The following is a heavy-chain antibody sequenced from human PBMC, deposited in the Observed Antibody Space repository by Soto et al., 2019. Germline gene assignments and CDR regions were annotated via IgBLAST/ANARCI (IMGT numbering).Heavy chain of an antibody. CDR3: ARDLDHCGGDCYSFDY. CDR1: GFTVSSRY. D-gene: IGHD2-21*02. Sequence: GGSLRLSCEASGFTVSSRYMNWVRQAPGKGLEWVSVIYKNGGTFYADSVKGRFTISRDNFKNTLYLQMNSLRAEDTAVYFCARDLDHCGGDCYSFDYWGQGILVTVSS. J-gene: IGHJ4*02. V-gene: IGHV3-53*01. CDR2: IYKNGGT.